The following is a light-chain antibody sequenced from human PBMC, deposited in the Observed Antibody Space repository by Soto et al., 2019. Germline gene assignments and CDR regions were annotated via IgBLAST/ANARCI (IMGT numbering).Light chain of an antibody. J-gene: IGKJ4*02. CDR1: QALSNY. V-gene: IGKV1-9*01. CDR3: QQLSRSPLT. Sequence: DVQLTQSPSVLSASVGDTVSITCRASQALSNYLAWYQQKPGKAPDLLIYSASTLQIGVPSRFSGSGSETEFSLTIRALQPEDFATYYCQQLSRSPLTFGGGTKVDIK. CDR2: SAS.